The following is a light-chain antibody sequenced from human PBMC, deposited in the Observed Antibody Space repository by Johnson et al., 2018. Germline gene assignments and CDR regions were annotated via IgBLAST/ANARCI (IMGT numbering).Light chain of an antibody. CDR2: ENN. J-gene: IGLJ1*01. Sequence: QSVLTQPPSVSAAPGQKVTISCSGSSSNIGNNYVSWYQQLPGTAPKLLIYENNKRPSGIPDRFSGSKSGTSATLGITGLQTGDEADYYCETWHSRLSAGNGFGTGTKVTGL. CDR3: ETWHSRLSAGNG. CDR1: SSNIGNNY. V-gene: IGLV1-51*02.